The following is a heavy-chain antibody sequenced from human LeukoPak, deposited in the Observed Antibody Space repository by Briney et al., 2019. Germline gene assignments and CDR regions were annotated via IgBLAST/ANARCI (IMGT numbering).Heavy chain of an antibody. J-gene: IGHJ5*02. CDR1: GFTFSSYG. CDR3: ANEGSTSSSQTNWFDP. Sequence: PGGSLRLSCAASGFTFSSYGMSWVRQAPGKGLEWVSAISGSGGSTYYADSVKGRLTISRDNSKNTLYLQMNSLRAEDTAVYYCANEGSTSSSQTNWFDPWGQGTLVTVSS. D-gene: IGHD2-2*01. V-gene: IGHV3-23*01. CDR2: ISGSGGST.